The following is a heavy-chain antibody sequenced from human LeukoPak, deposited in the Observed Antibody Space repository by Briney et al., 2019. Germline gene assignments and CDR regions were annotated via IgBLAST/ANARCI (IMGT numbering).Heavy chain of an antibody. CDR2: IYYSGST. V-gene: IGHV4-39*07. D-gene: IGHD6-13*01. CDR1: GGSISSGGYY. CDR3: ARDTDRYSSSWPLDY. Sequence: SETLSLTCTVSGGSISSGGYYWSWIRQPPGKGLEWIGSIYYSGSTYYNPSLKSRVTISVDTSKNQFSLKLSSVTAADTAVYYCARDTDRYSSSWPLDYWGQGTLVTVSS. J-gene: IGHJ4*02.